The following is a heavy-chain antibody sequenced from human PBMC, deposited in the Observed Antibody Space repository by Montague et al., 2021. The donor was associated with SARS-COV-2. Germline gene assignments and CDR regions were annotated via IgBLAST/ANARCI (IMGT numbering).Heavy chain of an antibody. D-gene: IGHD3-16*01. CDR1: DGSISSPNW. CDR3: ARGGTYHYGMDV. CDR2: IYYTGNT. Sequence: SETLSLTCAVSDGSISSPNWWNWVRQPPGKGLEWIGEIYYTGNTNYNPSLKSRVTICIDKSKNHFSLQLSSVTAADTAVYYCARGGTYHYGMDVWGQGTTVAVSS. J-gene: IGHJ6*02. V-gene: IGHV4-4*02.